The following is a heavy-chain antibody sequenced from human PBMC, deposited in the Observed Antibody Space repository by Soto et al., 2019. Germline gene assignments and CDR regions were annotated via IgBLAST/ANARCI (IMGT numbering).Heavy chain of an antibody. CDR3: AKDHVDYGDFYFDY. CDR2: ISYDGSNK. D-gene: IGHD4-17*01. V-gene: IGHV3-30*18. CDR1: GFTFSSYG. J-gene: IGHJ4*02. Sequence: GGSLRLSCAASGFTFSSYGMHWVRQAPGKGLEWVAVISYDGSNKYYADSVKGRFTISRDNSKNTLYLQMNSLRAEDTAVYYCAKDHVDYGDFYFDYWGQGTLVTVSS.